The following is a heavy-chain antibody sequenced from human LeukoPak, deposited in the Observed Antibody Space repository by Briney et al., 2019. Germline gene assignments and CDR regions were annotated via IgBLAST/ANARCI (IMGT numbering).Heavy chain of an antibody. J-gene: IGHJ4*02. CDR1: GGSISSYY. CDR3: ATHSSGWYGYFDY. Sequence: SETLSLTCTVSGGSISSYYWSWIRQPPGKGLEWIGYIYYSGSTNYNPSLKSRVTISVDTSKNQFSLKLGSVTAADTAVYYCATHSSGWYGYFDYWGQGTLVTVSS. V-gene: IGHV4-59*01. D-gene: IGHD6-19*01. CDR2: IYYSGST.